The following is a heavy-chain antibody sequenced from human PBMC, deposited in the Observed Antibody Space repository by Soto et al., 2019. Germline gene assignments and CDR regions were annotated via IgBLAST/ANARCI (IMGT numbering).Heavy chain of an antibody. CDR3: ARDDPKGYNYSVAFFDP. Sequence: SGFTFSDYWMSWVRQTPGKGLEWVGNIHLDGSEKYYAGFVKGRFTFSRDNVKNSLYLQMNSLKPEDTGVYYCARDDPKGYNYSVAFFDPWGLGTLVTVSS. J-gene: IGHJ5*02. CDR2: IHLDGSEK. CDR1: GFTFSDYW. D-gene: IGHD5-18*01. V-gene: IGHV3-7*04.